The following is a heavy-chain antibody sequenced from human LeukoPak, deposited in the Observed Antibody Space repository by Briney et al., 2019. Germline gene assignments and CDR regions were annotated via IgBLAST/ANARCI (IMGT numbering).Heavy chain of an antibody. CDR2: ISGSGDST. CDR1: GFTFSSYA. CDR3: AKGGPTRGYYYYYGMDV. V-gene: IGHV3-23*01. J-gene: IGHJ6*02. Sequence: GGSLRFSCAASGFTFSSYAMSGVRQAPGKGLEWVSAISGSGDSTYYADSVRGRFTISRDNSKNTLCLQMNSLRAEDTAVYYCAKGGPTRGYYYYYGMDVWGQGTTVTVSS. D-gene: IGHD5-12*01.